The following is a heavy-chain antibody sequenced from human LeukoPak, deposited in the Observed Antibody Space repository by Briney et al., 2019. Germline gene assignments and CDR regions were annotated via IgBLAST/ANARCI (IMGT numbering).Heavy chain of an antibody. Sequence: PGGSLRLSCAASGFTFRDYYMGWIRQAPGKGLEWLSYISGSGTTMYYADSVKGRFTISRDNAKNSLDLQMNSLRAEDTAVYYCGRDFGLTGTKRSFDIWGQGTMVTVSS. CDR1: GFTFRDYY. J-gene: IGHJ3*02. CDR2: ISGSGTTM. V-gene: IGHV3-11*01. CDR3: GRDFGLTGTKRSFDI. D-gene: IGHD1-7*01.